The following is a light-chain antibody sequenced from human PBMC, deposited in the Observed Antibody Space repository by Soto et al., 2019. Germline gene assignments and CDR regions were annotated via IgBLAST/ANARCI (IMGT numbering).Light chain of an antibody. CDR2: AHS. CDR3: AAWDESLTAFV. V-gene: IGLV1-44*01. J-gene: IGLJ1*01. Sequence: QSVLTQPPSASGTPGQRVSISCSGSPSNIGSNTVSWFQQLSGAAPKLLIYAHSQRPSGVPDRFSGSRSGNSASLAISGLQSEDEADYYCAAWDESLTAFVFGSGTKVTVL. CDR1: PSNIGSNT.